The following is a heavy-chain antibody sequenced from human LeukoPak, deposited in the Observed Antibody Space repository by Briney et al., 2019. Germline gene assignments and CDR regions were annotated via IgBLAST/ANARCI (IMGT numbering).Heavy chain of an antibody. CDR2: MNPNSGNT. Sequence: ASVKVSCKASGYTFTSYDINWVRQATGQGLEWMGWMNPNSGNTGYAQKFQGRVTMTRNTSISTAYMELSSLRSEDTAVYYCARQRAIRIASDYWGQGTLVTVSS. CDR1: GYTFTSYD. D-gene: IGHD6-13*01. CDR3: ARQRAIRIASDY. J-gene: IGHJ4*02. V-gene: IGHV1-8*01.